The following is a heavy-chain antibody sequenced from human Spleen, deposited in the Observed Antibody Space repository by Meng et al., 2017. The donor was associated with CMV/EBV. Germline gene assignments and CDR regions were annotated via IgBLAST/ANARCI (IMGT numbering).Heavy chain of an antibody. V-gene: IGHV3-21*01. D-gene: IGHD3-3*01. CDR3: ARWRFGVAEGYGMDV. CDR1: GFDFSIYS. J-gene: IGHJ6*02. Sequence: GESLKISCAASGFDFSIYSMNWVRQAPEKGLEWVSCISSSSAYIYYADSVKGRFTISRDNAKNSLYLQMNSLRADDTAVYYCARWRFGVAEGYGMDVWGQGTTVTVSS. CDR2: ISSSSAYI.